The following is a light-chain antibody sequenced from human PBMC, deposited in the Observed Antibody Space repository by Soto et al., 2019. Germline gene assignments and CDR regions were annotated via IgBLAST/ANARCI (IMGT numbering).Light chain of an antibody. CDR1: QSVDTY. J-gene: IGKJ5*01. Sequence: EIVLTQSPATLSLSPGERATLSCRASQSVDTYLAWYQQKPGQAPSLLIYDASKRATGIPARFSGSGSGTDLTLNNRSPEPEDFAIYYCQQREHWPTFGQGTRLEIK. CDR2: DAS. V-gene: IGKV3-11*01. CDR3: QQREHWPT.